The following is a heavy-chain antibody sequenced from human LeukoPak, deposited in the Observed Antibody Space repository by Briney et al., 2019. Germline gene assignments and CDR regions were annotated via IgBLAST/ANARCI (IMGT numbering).Heavy chain of an antibody. Sequence: ASVKVSCKASGYTFTSYGISWVRQAPGQGLEWMGWISAYNGNTNYAQKLQGRVTMTTDTSTSTACMELRSLRSDDTAVYYCARVGGLGYCSGGSCYGHAFDIWGQGTMVTVSS. D-gene: IGHD2-15*01. V-gene: IGHV1-18*01. CDR1: GYTFTSYG. CDR2: ISAYNGNT. CDR3: ARVGGLGYCSGGSCYGHAFDI. J-gene: IGHJ3*02.